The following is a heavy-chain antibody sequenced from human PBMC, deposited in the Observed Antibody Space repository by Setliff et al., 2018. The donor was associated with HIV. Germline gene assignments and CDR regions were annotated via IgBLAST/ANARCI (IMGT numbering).Heavy chain of an antibody. D-gene: IGHD6-19*01. CDR1: GGPFSSYA. Sequence: SVKVSCKASGGPFSSYAISWVRQAPGQGLEWMGGIIPIFGTANYAQKFQGRVTITADESTSTAYMELSSLRSEDTAVYYCARDRYSSGWSWFDPWGQGTLVTAPQ. J-gene: IGHJ5*02. V-gene: IGHV1-69*13. CDR3: ARDRYSSGWSWFDP. CDR2: IIPIFGTA.